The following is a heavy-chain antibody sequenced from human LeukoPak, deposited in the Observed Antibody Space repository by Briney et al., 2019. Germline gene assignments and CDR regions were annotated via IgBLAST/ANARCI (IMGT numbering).Heavy chain of an antibody. CDR1: GFTFSSYS. J-gene: IGHJ4*02. Sequence: GGSLRLSCAASGFTFSSYSMNWVRQAPGKGLEWVSSISSSSSYIYYADSVKGRFTISRDNSENTLYLQMNSLRAEDTAVYYCARKKLGQLYYFDYWGQGTLVTVSS. V-gene: IGHV3-21*04. D-gene: IGHD7-27*01. CDR3: ARKKLGQLYYFDY. CDR2: ISSSSSYI.